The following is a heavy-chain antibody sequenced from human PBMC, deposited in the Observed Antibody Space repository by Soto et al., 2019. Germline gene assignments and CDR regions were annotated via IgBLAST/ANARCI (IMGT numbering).Heavy chain of an antibody. D-gene: IGHD1-1*01. Sequence: QVQLQESGPGLVKPSETLSLTCTVSGGSINNYYWVWLRQPPGEGLEWIGHMYYSGGTDYNPSLKSRVAISVDTSKNRFSLRLTSVTAADTAVYYCARGDWNDYFYNGMDVWGQGTTVIVSS. CDR2: MYYSGGT. J-gene: IGHJ6*02. CDR3: ARGDWNDYFYNGMDV. V-gene: IGHV4-59*01. CDR1: GGSINNYY.